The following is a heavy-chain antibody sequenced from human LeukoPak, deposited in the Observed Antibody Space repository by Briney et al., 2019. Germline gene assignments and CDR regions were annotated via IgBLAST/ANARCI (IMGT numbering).Heavy chain of an antibody. D-gene: IGHD1-14*01. V-gene: IGHV3-30-3*01. Sequence: GGSLRLSCAASGFTFSSYAMHWVRQAPGKGLEWVAVIAYDGSNKYYADSVKGRFTISRDNSKNTLYLQMSSLRAEDTAVYYCAREGIPPRGYFDYWGQGTLVTVSS. CDR1: GFTFSSYA. CDR2: IAYDGSNK. J-gene: IGHJ4*02. CDR3: AREGIPPRGYFDY.